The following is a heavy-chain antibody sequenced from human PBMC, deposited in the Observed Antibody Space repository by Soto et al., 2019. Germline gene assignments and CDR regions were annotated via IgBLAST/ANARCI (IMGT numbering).Heavy chain of an antibody. Sequence: LSLTWTLSVGFVSSGSYYWSRLPQPPGTGLEWIWYIYYSGITYYNPSLKSRVTISLDTSKNQFSLKLSSVTAADTAVYYCARQLYDYFWGSYRPIYYFYYWGQGTLVTIS. CDR2: IYYSGIT. V-gene: IGHV4-30-4*08. J-gene: IGHJ4*02. CDR1: VGFVSSGSYY. D-gene: IGHD3-16*02. CDR3: ARQLYDYFWGSYRPIYYFYY.